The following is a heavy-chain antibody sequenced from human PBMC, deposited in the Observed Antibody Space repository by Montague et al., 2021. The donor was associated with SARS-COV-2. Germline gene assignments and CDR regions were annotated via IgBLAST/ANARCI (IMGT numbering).Heavy chain of an antibody. CDR3: AGTSKLRESSSGNYYYHAMDV. Sequence: SETLSLTCNVSGGSISRSTYYWGWLRQPPGKGLEWIGNLYNGGTTYYSPSLKSRVTLSVDTSKNHFSLNMASVTAADTAVYYCAGTSKLRESSSGNYYYHAMDVWGQGTTVTVSS. V-gene: IGHV4-39*02. CDR1: GGSISRSTYY. CDR2: LYNGGTT. D-gene: IGHD3-16*01. J-gene: IGHJ6*02.